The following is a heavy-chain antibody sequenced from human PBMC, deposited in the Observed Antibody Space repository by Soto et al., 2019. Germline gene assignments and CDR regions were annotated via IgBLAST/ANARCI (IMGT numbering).Heavy chain of an antibody. CDR3: ARGGVSARPDV. V-gene: IGHV3-33*01. Sequence: QVQLVESGGGVVQPGRSLRLSCAASGFTFSSYAMHWVRQTPGKGLEWVAIIWYDGSNKYHADSVKGRFTISRDNAKNTLDLQMNSLRDEDTAVYYCARGGVSARPDVWGQGTLVTFSS. CDR1: GFTFSSYA. J-gene: IGHJ1*01. D-gene: IGHD6-6*01. CDR2: IWYDGSNK.